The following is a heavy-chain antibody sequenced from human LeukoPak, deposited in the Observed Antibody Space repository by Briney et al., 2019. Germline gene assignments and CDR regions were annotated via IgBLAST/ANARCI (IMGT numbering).Heavy chain of an antibody. CDR3: ARALSDI. V-gene: IGHV3-30*04. CDR1: GFTFSSYA. CDR2: ISYDGSNK. J-gene: IGHJ3*02. Sequence: GGSLGLSCAASGFTFSSYAMHWVRQAPGKGLEWVAVISYDGSNKYYADSVKGRFTISGDNSKNTLYLQMNSLRAEDTAVYYCARALSDIWGQGTMVTVSS.